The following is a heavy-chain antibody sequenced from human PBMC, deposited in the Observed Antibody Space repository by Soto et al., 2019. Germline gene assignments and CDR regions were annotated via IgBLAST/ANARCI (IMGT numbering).Heavy chain of an antibody. CDR2: ISSSSSYI. J-gene: IGHJ4*02. Sequence: PGGSLRLSCAASGFTFSSYSMNWVRQAPGKGLEWVSSISSSSSYIYYADSVKGRFTISRDNAKNSLYLQMNSLRAEDTAVYYCARDRARSTRPQDYWGQGTLVTVSS. CDR3: ARDRARSTRPQDY. D-gene: IGHD2-2*01. CDR1: GFTFSSYS. V-gene: IGHV3-21*01.